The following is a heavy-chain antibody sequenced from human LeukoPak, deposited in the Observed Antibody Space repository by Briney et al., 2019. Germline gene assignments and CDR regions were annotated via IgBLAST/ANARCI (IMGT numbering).Heavy chain of an antibody. CDR1: GFTFSSHR. Sequence: PGGSLRLSCTASGFTFSSHRMNWVRQAPGRGLEWVLSISSSSTSIYYADSVKGRFTISRDSAKNSLYLQMSSLRAEDTAVYYCASGTYYYDAPSSYWGQGTLVTVSS. J-gene: IGHJ4*02. D-gene: IGHD3-22*01. CDR3: ASGTYYYDAPSSY. V-gene: IGHV3-21*06. CDR2: ISSSSTSI.